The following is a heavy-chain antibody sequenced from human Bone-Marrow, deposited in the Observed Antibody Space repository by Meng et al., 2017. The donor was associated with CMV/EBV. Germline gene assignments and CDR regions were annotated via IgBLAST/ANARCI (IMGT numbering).Heavy chain of an antibody. V-gene: IGHV3-7*01. CDR2: TKQDGSDK. Sequence: GESLKISCASYGFTFSSIWMSWVRQAPGKGLEWVANTKQDGSDKYYVDPVKGRFTISRDNAKNSLYLQMNSLRAEDTAVYYCAKDDPWEILWDYWGQGTLVTVSS. CDR1: GFTFSSIW. CDR3: AKDDPWEILWDY. J-gene: IGHJ4*02. D-gene: IGHD1-26*01.